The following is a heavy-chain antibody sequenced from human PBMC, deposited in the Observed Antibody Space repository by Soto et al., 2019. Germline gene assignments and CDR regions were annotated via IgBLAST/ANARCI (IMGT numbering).Heavy chain of an antibody. CDR1: GFTFSRHA. CDR3: ARGVRSNYYGMDV. V-gene: IGHV3-48*01. CDR2: ISSSSSTI. J-gene: IGHJ6*02. Sequence: EVQLVESGGGLVQSGGSLRLSCAAPGFTFSRHAMNWVRQAPGKGLECVSYISSSSSTIYYADAVKGRFTISRDNAKNSLYLQMNSLRAEDTAVYYCARGVRSNYYGMDVWGQGTTVTVSS.